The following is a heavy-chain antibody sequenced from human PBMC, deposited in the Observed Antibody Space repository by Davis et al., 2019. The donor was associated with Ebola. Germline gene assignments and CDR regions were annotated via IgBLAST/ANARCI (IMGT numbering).Heavy chain of an antibody. J-gene: IGHJ5*02. V-gene: IGHV3-48*03. CDR1: GFTFRSWD. CDR3: ARGSNWNSVGWFDP. D-gene: IGHD1-7*01. Sequence: GESLKISCAASGFTFRSWDMNWVRQAPGKGLEWVSYISNTAKTIYYADSVKGRFTISRDNAKNSLYLQMNSLRAEDTAVYYCARGSNWNSVGWFDPWGQGTLVTVSS. CDR2: ISNTAKTI.